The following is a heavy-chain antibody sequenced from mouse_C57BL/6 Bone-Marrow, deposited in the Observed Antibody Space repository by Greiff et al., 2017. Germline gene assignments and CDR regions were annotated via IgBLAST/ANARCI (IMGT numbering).Heavy chain of an antibody. V-gene: IGHV1-59*01. CDR1: GYTFTSYW. CDR3: AVYSKE. D-gene: IGHD2-5*01. CDR2: IDPSDSYT. Sequence: QVQLQQPGAELVRPGTSVTLSCKASGYTFTSYWMHWVKQRPGQGLEWIGVIDPSDSYTNYNQKFKGKATLTVDTSSSTAYMQLSSLTSEDSAVXYCAVYSKEWGQGTLVTVSA. J-gene: IGHJ3*02.